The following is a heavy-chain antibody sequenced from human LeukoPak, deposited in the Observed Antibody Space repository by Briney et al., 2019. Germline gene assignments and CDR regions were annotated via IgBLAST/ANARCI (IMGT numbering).Heavy chain of an antibody. J-gene: IGHJ4*02. Sequence: PSETLSLTCTVSGYSISSGYYWGWIRQPPGKGLEWIGSIYHSGSTYYNPSLKSRVTISVDTSKNQFSLKLSSVTAADTAVYYCARDNDYVDTAMAFDYWGQGTLVTVSS. CDR1: GYSISSGYY. CDR2: IYHSGST. V-gene: IGHV4-38-2*02. D-gene: IGHD5-18*01. CDR3: ARDNDYVDTAMAFDY.